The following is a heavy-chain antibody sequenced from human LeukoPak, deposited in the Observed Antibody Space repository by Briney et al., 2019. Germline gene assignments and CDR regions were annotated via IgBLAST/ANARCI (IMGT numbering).Heavy chain of an antibody. V-gene: IGHV1-69*02. D-gene: IGHD5-12*01. Sequence: SVKVSCKASGGTFSSLIISWVRQAPGQGLEWMGRIIPILNKPNYAQRFQGRVTMTEDTSTDTAYMELSSLRSEDTAVYYCATLDSGYDFDYWGQGTLVTVSS. CDR1: GGTFSSLI. J-gene: IGHJ4*02. CDR2: IIPILNKP. CDR3: ATLDSGYDFDY.